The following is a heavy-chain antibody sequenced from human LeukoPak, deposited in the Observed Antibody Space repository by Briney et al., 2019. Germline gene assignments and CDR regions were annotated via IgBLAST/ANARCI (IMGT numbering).Heavy chain of an antibody. CDR1: GFTFSSYA. D-gene: IGHD3-22*01. V-gene: IGHV3-30-3*01. CDR2: ISYDGSNK. J-gene: IGHJ3*02. Sequence: GRPLRLSCAASGFTFSSYAMHRVRQAPGKGLEWVAVISYDGSNKYYADSVKGRFTISRDNSKNTLYLQMNSLRAEDTAVYYCARCYYDSSGYYGNDAFDIWGQGTMVTVSS. CDR3: ARCYYDSSGYYGNDAFDI.